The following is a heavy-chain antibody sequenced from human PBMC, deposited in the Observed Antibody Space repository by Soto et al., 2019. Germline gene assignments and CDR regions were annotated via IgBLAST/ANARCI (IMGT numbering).Heavy chain of an antibody. CDR2: IYPGDSDT. CDR1: GYTFTNYW. J-gene: IGHJ6*02. CDR3: AASIFYYGMDV. V-gene: IGHV5-51*01. Sequence: GESLKISCKGSGYTFTNYWIGWVRQMPGKGLEWMGIIYPGDSDTKYNPSFQGQVTISADKSITTTYLRWTSFKASDTAIYYCAASIFYYGMDVWGQGTTVTV.